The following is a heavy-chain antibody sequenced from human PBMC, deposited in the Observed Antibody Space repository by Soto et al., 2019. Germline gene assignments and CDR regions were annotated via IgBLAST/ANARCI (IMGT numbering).Heavy chain of an antibody. D-gene: IGHD6-6*01. CDR1: GGSISSYY. V-gene: IGHV4-59*01. CDR3: ARVRRYSSSSLWFDP. CDR2: IYYSGST. J-gene: IGHJ5*02. Sequence: PSETLSLTCTVSGGSISSYYWIWIRQPPGKGLEWIGYIYYSGSTNYNPSLKSRVTISVDTSKNQFSLKLSSVTAADTAVYYCARVRRYSSSSLWFDPWGQGTLVTVSS.